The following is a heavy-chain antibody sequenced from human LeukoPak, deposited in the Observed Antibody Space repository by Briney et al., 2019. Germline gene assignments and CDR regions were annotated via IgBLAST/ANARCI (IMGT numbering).Heavy chain of an antibody. Sequence: SVKVSFKASGGTFSSYAISWVRQAPGQGLEWMGGIIPIFGTANYAQKFRGRVTITADESKSPAYMELSSLRSEDTAVYYCARGQVPATTGGLLWFGEYAYNWFDPWGQGTLVTVSS. V-gene: IGHV1-69*13. J-gene: IGHJ5*02. CDR1: GGTFSSYA. D-gene: IGHD3-10*01. CDR2: IIPIFGTA. CDR3: ARGQVPATTGGLLWFGEYAYNWFDP.